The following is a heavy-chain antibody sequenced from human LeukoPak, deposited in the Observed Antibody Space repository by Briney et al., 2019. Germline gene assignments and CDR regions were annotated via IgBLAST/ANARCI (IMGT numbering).Heavy chain of an antibody. V-gene: IGHV1-69*13. D-gene: IGHD2-2*01. J-gene: IGHJ6*03. CDR2: IIPIFGTA. CDR1: GGTFSSYA. Sequence: GASVTVSCKASGGTFSSYAISWGRQAPGQGLEWMGGIIPIFGTANYAQKFQGRVTITADESTSTAYMELSSLRSEDTAVYYCAILVDIVVVPAAMPAYYYMDVWGKGTTVTVSS. CDR3: AILVDIVVVPAAMPAYYYMDV.